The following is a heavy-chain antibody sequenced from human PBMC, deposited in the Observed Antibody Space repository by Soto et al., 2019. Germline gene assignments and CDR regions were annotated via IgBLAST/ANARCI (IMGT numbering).Heavy chain of an antibody. J-gene: IGHJ6*02. D-gene: IGHD6-13*01. Sequence: PSETLSLTCTVSGGSISSSSYYWGWIRQPPGKGLEWIGSIYYSGSTYYNPSLKSRVTISVDTSKNQFSLKLSSVTAADTAVYYCARRLIEAAFYYYYYGMDVWGQGTTVTVPS. CDR2: IYYSGST. CDR1: GGSISSSSYY. CDR3: ARRLIEAAFYYYYYGMDV. V-gene: IGHV4-39*01.